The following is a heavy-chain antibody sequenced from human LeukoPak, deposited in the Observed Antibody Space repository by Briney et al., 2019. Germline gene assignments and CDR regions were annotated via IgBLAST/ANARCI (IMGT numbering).Heavy chain of an antibody. Sequence: ASVKVSCKTSGYTFTSHGISWVRQAPGQGLEWMGIINPSGGSTSYAQKFQGRVTMTRDTSTSTVYMELSSLRSEDTAVYYCARDYENYYDSSGYPEYFQHWGQGTLVTVSS. J-gene: IGHJ1*01. CDR2: INPSGGST. D-gene: IGHD3-22*01. CDR1: GYTFTSHG. CDR3: ARDYENYYDSSGYPEYFQH. V-gene: IGHV1-46*01.